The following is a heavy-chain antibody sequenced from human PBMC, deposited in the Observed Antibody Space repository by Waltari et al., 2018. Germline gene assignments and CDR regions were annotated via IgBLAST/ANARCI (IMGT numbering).Heavy chain of an antibody. V-gene: IGHV4-59*01. CDR1: GGSISSYY. CDR3: AGGYSSGWYAAFDI. Sequence: QVQLQESGPGLVEPSETLSLTCTVSGGSISSYYWSWIRQPPGKGLEWIGYIYYSGSTNYNPSLKSRVTISVDTSKNQFSLKLSSVTAADTAVYYCAGGYSSGWYAAFDIWGQGTMVTVSS. CDR2: IYYSGST. D-gene: IGHD6-19*01. J-gene: IGHJ3*02.